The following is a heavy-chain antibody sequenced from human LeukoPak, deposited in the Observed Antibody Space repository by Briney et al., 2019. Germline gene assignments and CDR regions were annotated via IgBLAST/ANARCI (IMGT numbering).Heavy chain of an antibody. CDR2: IRGRSDTT. D-gene: IGHD3-3*01. CDR3: ARTYDFGIGPPGDAFDN. Sequence: TGGSLRLSYAASGFTFTIFGLTWFRQAPGKGLEWIGSIRGRSDTTYYADSVQGRFTISRDNAEDSVYLQMNSLRVEDTAVYYCARTYDFGIGPPGDAFDNWGQGTLVTVFS. V-gene: IGHV3-48*01. CDR1: GFTFTIFG. J-gene: IGHJ3*02.